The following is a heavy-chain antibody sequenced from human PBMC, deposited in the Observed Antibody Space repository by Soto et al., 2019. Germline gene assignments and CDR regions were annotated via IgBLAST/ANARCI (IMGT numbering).Heavy chain of an antibody. CDR1: GGSLTAYH. Sequence: SETLFLACGVYGGSLTAYHLSWSRQPPGKGLEWIVETDHSGITNYNPSLKSRVTISVDTSRNQFSLRLSSVTAAETAVYYCARGRSMDVWGQGTTVTVSS. V-gene: IGHV4-34*01. CDR2: TDHSGIT. J-gene: IGHJ6*02. CDR3: ARGRSMDV.